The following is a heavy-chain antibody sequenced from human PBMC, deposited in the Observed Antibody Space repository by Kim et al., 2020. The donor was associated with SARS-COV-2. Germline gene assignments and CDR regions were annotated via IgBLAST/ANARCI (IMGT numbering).Heavy chain of an antibody. Sequence: LSLTCAASGFTFSDYYMSWICQAPGQGLGWVSYISSSISYTNYADSVKGRFTISRDNAKNSLYLQMNSLRAEDTAVYYCARDATISGSYHNFDYWGQGTLVTVSS. J-gene: IGHJ4*02. D-gene: IGHD1-26*01. CDR2: ISSSISYT. V-gene: IGHV3-11*05. CDR1: GFTFSDYY. CDR3: ARDATISGSYHNFDY.